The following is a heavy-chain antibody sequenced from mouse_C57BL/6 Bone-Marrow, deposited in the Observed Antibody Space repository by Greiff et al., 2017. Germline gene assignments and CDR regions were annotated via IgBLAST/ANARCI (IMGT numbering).Heavy chain of an antibody. J-gene: IGHJ3*01. D-gene: IGHD2-4*01. Sequence: EVKVVESGGGLVKPGGSLKLSCAASGFTFSSYAMSWVRQTPEKRLELVATISDGGSYTYYPDNVKGRFTISRDNATNNLYLQMSHLKSEDTAMYYCVRDRRLRRRFAYWGQGTLVTVSA. V-gene: IGHV5-4*01. CDR2: ISDGGSYT. CDR3: VRDRRLRRRFAY. CDR1: GFTFSSYA.